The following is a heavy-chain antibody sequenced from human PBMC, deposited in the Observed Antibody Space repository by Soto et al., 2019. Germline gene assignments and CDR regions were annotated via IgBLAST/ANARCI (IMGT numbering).Heavy chain of an antibody. D-gene: IGHD4-17*01. CDR2: IYYSGST. V-gene: IGHV4-31*03. Sequence: QVQLQESGPGLVKPSQTLSLTCTVSGGSISSGGYYWSWIRQHPGKGLEWIGYIYYSGSTYYNPSLQRRVTISVDTSKNQFSLKLSSVTAADTAVYCCARSPAATVTAFDYWGQGTLVTVSS. CDR1: GGSISSGGYY. J-gene: IGHJ4*02. CDR3: ARSPAATVTAFDY.